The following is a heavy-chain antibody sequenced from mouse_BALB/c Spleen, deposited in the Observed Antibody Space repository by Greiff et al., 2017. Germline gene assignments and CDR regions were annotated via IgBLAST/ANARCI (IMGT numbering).Heavy chain of an antibody. D-gene: IGHD1-1*02. J-gene: IGHJ4*01. CDR3: AREGGERPYAMDY. CDR1: GFTFSDYY. Sequence: EVMLVESGGGLVKPGGSLKLSCAASGFTFSDYYMYWVRQTPEKRLEWVATISDGGSYTYYPDSVKGRFTISRDNAKNNLYLQMSSLKSEDTAMYYCAREGGERPYAMDYWGQGTSVTVSS. CDR2: ISDGGSYT. V-gene: IGHV5-4*02.